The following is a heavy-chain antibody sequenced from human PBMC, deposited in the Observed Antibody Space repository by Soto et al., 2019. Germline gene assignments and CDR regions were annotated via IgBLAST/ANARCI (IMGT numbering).Heavy chain of an antibody. V-gene: IGHV3-74*01. D-gene: IGHD6-25*01. CDR3: ARGIAAGNYHYYMDV. CDR2: MNSDGSST. CDR1: GFIFSHYW. J-gene: IGHJ6*03. Sequence: CAASGFIFSHYWMHWVRQAPGKGLVWVSRMNSDGSSTDYADSVKGRFTISRDNAKNTLYLQMNSLRAEDTAVYYCARGIAAGNYHYYMDVWGKGTTVTVSS.